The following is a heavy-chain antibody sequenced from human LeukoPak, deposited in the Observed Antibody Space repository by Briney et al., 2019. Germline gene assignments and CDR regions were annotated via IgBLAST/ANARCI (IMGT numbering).Heavy chain of an antibody. Sequence: GGSLRLSCAASGFTVRSNYMNWVRQAPGKGLEWVSVIYSDGSTYYADSVKGRFTISRDNSKNTLYLQMNSLRAEDTAVYYCAKDRPTVVTRRHYFDYWGQGILVTVSS. J-gene: IGHJ4*02. CDR2: IYSDGST. D-gene: IGHD4-23*01. CDR1: GFTVRSNY. CDR3: AKDRPTVVTRRHYFDY. V-gene: IGHV3-53*01.